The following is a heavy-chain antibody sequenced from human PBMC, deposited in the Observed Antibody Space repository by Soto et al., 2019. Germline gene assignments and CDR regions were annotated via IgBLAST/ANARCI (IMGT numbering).Heavy chain of an antibody. Sequence: PGGSLRLSCAASGFTFSGSAMHWVRQASGKGLEWVGRIRSKANSYATAYAASVKGRFTISRDDSKNTAYLQMNSLKTEDTAVYYCTSRPDYGDYDGYYYGMDVWGQGTTVTVSS. CDR2: IRSKANSYAT. J-gene: IGHJ6*02. CDR3: TSRPDYGDYDGYYYGMDV. D-gene: IGHD4-17*01. CDR1: GFTFSGSA. V-gene: IGHV3-73*01.